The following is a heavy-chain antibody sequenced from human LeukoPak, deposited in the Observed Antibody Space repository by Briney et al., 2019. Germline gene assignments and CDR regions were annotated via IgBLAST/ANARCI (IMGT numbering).Heavy chain of an antibody. Sequence: GSLRLSCAASGFTFSDHFLDWVRQARGKGLEWVGRTRNKANSYITEYAASVKGRFTISRDDSKNSLYLQMSSLKTDDTAMYYCASIRGTFGYWGQGTLVTVSS. J-gene: IGHJ4*02. D-gene: IGHD1-26*01. CDR3: ASIRGTFGY. CDR2: TRNKANSYIT. V-gene: IGHV3-72*01. CDR1: GFTFSDHF.